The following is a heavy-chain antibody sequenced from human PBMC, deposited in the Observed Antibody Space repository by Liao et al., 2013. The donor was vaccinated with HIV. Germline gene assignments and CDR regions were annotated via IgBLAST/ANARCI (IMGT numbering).Heavy chain of an antibody. CDR3: TRGVPPDY. Sequence: QVELQESGPGLVKPSEALSLTCTVSGGSMKNYYWNWLRQPAGRGLEWIGRVHTSGNTNYNPSLKSRVTMSVETSKNQFSLNLNSVTAADTAVYYCTRGVPPDYWGQGTQVTVSS. J-gene: IGHJ4*02. D-gene: IGHD5/OR15-5a*01. V-gene: IGHV4-4*07. CDR1: GGSMKNYY. CDR2: VHTSGNT.